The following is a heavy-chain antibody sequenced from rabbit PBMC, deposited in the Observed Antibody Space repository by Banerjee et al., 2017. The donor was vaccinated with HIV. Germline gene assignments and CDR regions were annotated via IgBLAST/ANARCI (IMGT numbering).Heavy chain of an antibody. CDR1: GFDFSSYG. V-gene: IGHV1S7*01. CDR2: IDPVFGST. J-gene: IGHJ3*01. D-gene: IGHD4-1*01. CDR3: VRDPRHYVSGWGNRLDL. Sequence: QLVESGGGLVTLGGSLKLSCKASGFDFSSYGVSWVRQAPGKGLEWIGYIDPVFGSTYYANWVNGRFTISSHNAQNTLYLQLNSLTAADTATYFCVRDPRHYVSGWGNRLDLWGPGTLVTVS.